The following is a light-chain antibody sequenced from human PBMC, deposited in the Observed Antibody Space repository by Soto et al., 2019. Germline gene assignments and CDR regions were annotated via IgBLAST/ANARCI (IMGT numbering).Light chain of an antibody. CDR3: QQYGSSPLWT. CDR2: STS. Sequence: EIVLTQSPGTLSLSPGERATLSCRASDSVSSSLLAWYQQKPGQAPRLLIYSTSSRATGVPDRFSGSGSETDFTLTISRLEPEDFAVYFCQQYGSSPLWTFGQGTKVDIK. CDR1: DSVSSSL. J-gene: IGKJ1*01. V-gene: IGKV3-20*01.